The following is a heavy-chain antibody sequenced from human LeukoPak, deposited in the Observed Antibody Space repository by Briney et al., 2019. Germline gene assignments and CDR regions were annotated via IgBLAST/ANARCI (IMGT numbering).Heavy chain of an antibody. CDR3: ATTGYYYDSSGYYGY. V-gene: IGHV4-39*01. CDR2: IYYSGST. CDR1: GGSISSSSYH. D-gene: IGHD3-22*01. Sequence: PSETLSLTCTVSGGSISSSSYHWGWIRQPPGKGLEWIGSIYYSGSTYYNPSLKNQVTISVDTSKNQFSLKLSSVTAADTAVYYCATTGYYYDSSGYYGYWGQGTLVTVSS. J-gene: IGHJ4*02.